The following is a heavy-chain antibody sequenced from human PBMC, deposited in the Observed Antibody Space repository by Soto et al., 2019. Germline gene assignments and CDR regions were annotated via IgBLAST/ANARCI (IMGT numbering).Heavy chain of an antibody. CDR1: GFTFSSYA. CDR3: AREVDPITIFGVVIYYYYGMDV. J-gene: IGHJ6*02. CDR2: ISYDGSNK. Sequence: GESLKISCAASGFTFSSYAMHWVRQAPGKGLEWVAVISYDGSNKYYADSVKGRFTISRDNSKNTLYLQMNSLRAEDTAVYYCAREVDPITIFGVVIYYYYGMDVWGQGTTVNVSS. V-gene: IGHV3-30-3*01. D-gene: IGHD3-3*01.